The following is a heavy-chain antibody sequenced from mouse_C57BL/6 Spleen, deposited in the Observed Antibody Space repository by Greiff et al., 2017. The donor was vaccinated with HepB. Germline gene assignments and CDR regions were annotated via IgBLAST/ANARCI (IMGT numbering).Heavy chain of an antibody. CDR3: VRQLTLYYYAMDY. CDR1: GFSLNTYA. CDR2: IRSKSNNYAT. Sequence: EVQGVESGGGLVQPKGSLKLSCAASGFSLNTYAMNWVRQAPGKGLEWVARIRSKSNNYATYYADSVKDRFTISRDKSEIMLYMKMNNMKTEDTAMYYCVRQLTLYYYAMDYWGQGTSVTVSS. J-gene: IGHJ4*01. V-gene: IGHV10-1*01.